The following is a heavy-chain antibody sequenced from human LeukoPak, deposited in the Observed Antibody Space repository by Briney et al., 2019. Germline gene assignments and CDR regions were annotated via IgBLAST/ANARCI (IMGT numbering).Heavy chain of an antibody. CDR1: GFPFSSYG. Sequence: GGSLRLSCAASGFPFSSYGMHWVRQAPGKGLEWVSFIRYDGSNKYYADSVKGRFTISRDSSKNTLYLQMNSLRAEDTAVYYCAIRRTPLRFLEWLTRGAPNWGQGTLVTVSS. CDR2: IRYDGSNK. CDR3: AIRRTPLRFLEWLTRGAPN. V-gene: IGHV3-30*02. D-gene: IGHD3-3*01. J-gene: IGHJ4*02.